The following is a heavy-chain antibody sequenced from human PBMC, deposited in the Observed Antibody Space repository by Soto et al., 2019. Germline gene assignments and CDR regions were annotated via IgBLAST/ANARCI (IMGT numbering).Heavy chain of an antibody. V-gene: IGHV1-3*01. J-gene: IGHJ4*02. Sequence: ASVKVSCKASGYIFSTHAMHWVRQAPGQGLEWVGWINSVNDHTIYSEKFQGRVTITSDTSATTAYMELSSLTSEDTAVYYCARGTGYYPPFDYWGQGTLVTVSS. CDR3: ARGTGYYPPFDY. CDR2: INSVNDHT. D-gene: IGHD3-9*01. CDR1: GYIFSTHA.